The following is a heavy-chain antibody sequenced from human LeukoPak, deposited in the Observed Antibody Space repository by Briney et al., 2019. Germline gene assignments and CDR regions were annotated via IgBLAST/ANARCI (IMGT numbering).Heavy chain of an antibody. J-gene: IGHJ4*02. CDR1: GGSISSSSYY. CDR2: IYYSGST. Sequence: SETLSLTCTVSGGSISSSSYYWGWIRQPPGKGLEWIGSIYYSGSTYYHPSLKSRVTISVDTSKNQFSLKLSSVTAADTAVYYCAYGLWFRELFDYWGQGTLVTVSS. V-gene: IGHV4-39*01. CDR3: AYGLWFRELFDY. D-gene: IGHD3-10*01.